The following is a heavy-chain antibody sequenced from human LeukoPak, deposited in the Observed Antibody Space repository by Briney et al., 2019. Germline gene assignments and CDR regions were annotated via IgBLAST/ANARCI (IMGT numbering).Heavy chain of an antibody. D-gene: IGHD3-9*01. CDR3: ARVSPGYLYYMDV. V-gene: IGHV4-61*02. J-gene: IGHJ6*03. Sequence: SQTLSLTCTVSGGSISSGSYYWSWIRQPAGKGLEWIGRIYTSGSTNYNPSLQSRVIMSADRSKNQFSLELKSVTAADTAVYYCARVSPGYLYYMDVWGQGTTVTVSS. CDR1: GGSISSGSYY. CDR2: IYTSGST.